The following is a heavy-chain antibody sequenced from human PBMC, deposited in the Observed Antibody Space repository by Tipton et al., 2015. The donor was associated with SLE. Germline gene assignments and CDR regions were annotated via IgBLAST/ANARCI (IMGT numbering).Heavy chain of an antibody. J-gene: IGHJ5*02. CDR1: GGSISSSSYY. Sequence: TLSLTCTVSGGSISSSSYYWGWIRQPPGKGLEWIGSIYYSGSTYYNPSLKSRITISVDTSKNQFFLKLSSVTAADTAVYYCASSNGYSSSWYGPYNRFDPWGQGTLVTVSS. V-gene: IGHV4-39*07. CDR3: ASSNGYSSSWYGPYNRFDP. D-gene: IGHD6-13*01. CDR2: IYYSGST.